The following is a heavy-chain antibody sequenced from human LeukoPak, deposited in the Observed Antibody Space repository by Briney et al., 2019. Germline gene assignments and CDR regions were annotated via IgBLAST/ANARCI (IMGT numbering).Heavy chain of an antibody. D-gene: IGHD4-17*01. J-gene: IGHJ4*02. CDR1: GASVSSGSYY. Sequence: SETLSLTCNVSGASVSSGSYYWSWIRQPPGKELEWIGYIYYSGSTSYNPSLKSRVTISVDTSKNQFSLKLSSVTAADTAVYYCARKDYGDYYFDYWGQGTLVTVSS. CDR3: ARKDYGDYYFDY. CDR2: IYYSGST. V-gene: IGHV4-61*01.